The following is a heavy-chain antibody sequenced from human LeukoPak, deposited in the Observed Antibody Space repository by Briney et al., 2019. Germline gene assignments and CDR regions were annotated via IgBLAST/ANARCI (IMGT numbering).Heavy chain of an antibody. J-gene: IGHJ6*02. D-gene: IGHD3-10*01. Sequence: GRSLSLSWAPAAFTLSSTGTHWGRHAPGDGREWVAVIWYDGSNTYHADSVKGRFTISRANTKNTLYLQMNSQRAEETAVYYCARAMTYYYGSGRYYNEDYYYGMDVWGQGTTVTVSS. V-gene: IGHV3-33*01. CDR1: AFTLSSTG. CDR2: IWYDGSNT. CDR3: ARAMTYYYGSGRYYNEDYYYGMDV.